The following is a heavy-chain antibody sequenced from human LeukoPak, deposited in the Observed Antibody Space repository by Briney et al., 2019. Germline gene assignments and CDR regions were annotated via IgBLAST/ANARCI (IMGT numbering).Heavy chain of an antibody. V-gene: IGHV4-39*01. D-gene: IGHD2-21*02. CDR1: GGSISSSSYY. Sequence: SETLSLTCTVSGGSISSSSYYWGWIRQPPGKGLEWIGSIYYSGSTYYNPPLKSRVTISVDTSKNQFSLKLSSVTAADTAVYYCARGWRGKAEYCGGDCHSNWFDPWGQGTLVTVSS. CDR2: IYYSGST. J-gene: IGHJ5*02. CDR3: ARGWRGKAEYCGGDCHSNWFDP.